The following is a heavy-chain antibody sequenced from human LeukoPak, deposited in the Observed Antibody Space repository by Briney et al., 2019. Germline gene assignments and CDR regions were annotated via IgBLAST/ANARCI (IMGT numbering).Heavy chain of an antibody. V-gene: IGHV1-69*04. Sequence: SVKVSCKASGGTFSSYAISWVRQAPGQGLEWMGRIIPIFGIANYAQKFQGRVTITADKSTSTAYMELSSLRSEDTAVYYCARALYYYDSSGYNYGAFDIWGQGTMVTVSS. D-gene: IGHD3-22*01. CDR2: IIPIFGIA. J-gene: IGHJ3*02. CDR3: ARALYYYDSSGYNYGAFDI. CDR1: GGTFSSYA.